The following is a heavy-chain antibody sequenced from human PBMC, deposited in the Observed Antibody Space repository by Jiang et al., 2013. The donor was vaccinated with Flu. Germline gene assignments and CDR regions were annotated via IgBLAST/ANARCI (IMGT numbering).Heavy chain of an antibody. Sequence: RLSCAASGFTFSSYGMHWVRQAPGKGLEWVAVIWYDGSNKYYADSVKGRFTISRDNSKNTLYLQMNSLRAEDTAVYYCARGPKSDYFDYWGQGTLVTVSS. J-gene: IGHJ4*02. V-gene: IGHV3-33*01. CDR2: IWYDGSNK. CDR3: ARGPKSDYFDY. CDR1: GFTFSSYG.